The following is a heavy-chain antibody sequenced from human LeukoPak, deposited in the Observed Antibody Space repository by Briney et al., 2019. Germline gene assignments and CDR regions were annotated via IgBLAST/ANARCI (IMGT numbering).Heavy chain of an antibody. CDR3: AREQALGYGWPTVLAIDI. Sequence: SDTLSLPCSVSGGSISSYYWRWMRQPPGKGLEWIGYIYYSGSTNYNPSLKSRVTISVDTSKNQFSLKLSSVTAADTAVYYCAREQALGYGWPTVLAIDIWGQGTMVTVSS. V-gene: IGHV4-59*13. CDR2: IYYSGST. J-gene: IGHJ3*02. CDR1: GGSISSYY. D-gene: IGHD6-19*01.